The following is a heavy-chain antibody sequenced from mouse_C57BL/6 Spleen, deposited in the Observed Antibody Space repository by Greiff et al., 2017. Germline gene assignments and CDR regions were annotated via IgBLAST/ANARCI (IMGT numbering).Heavy chain of an antibody. Sequence: VQLQQSGPELVKPGASVKISCKASGYSFTGYYMNWVKQSPEKSLEWIGEINPSTGGTTYNQKFKAKGTLTVDKSSSPAYMQLKSLTAEDSAVYYGARKGANYGNPHFDYWGQGTTLTVSS. V-gene: IGHV1-42*01. CDR2: INPSTGGT. D-gene: IGHD2-1*01. J-gene: IGHJ2*01. CDR1: GYSFTGYY. CDR3: ARKGANYGNPHFDY.